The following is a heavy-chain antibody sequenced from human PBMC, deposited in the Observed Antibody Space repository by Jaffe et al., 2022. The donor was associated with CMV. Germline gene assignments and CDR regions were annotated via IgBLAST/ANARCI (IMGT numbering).Heavy chain of an antibody. J-gene: IGHJ5*01. CDR1: GFTLSSFE. CDR3: ARGWFDS. Sequence: EVQMVESGGELVQPGGSLRLSCAASGFTLSSFEMNWVRQAPGKGLEWVSYISSSGTTIYYADSVKGRFTISRDNAKNSLYLQMNSLRVEDTALYYCARGWFDSWGLGTLVTVSS. CDR2: ISSSGTTI. V-gene: IGHV3-48*03.